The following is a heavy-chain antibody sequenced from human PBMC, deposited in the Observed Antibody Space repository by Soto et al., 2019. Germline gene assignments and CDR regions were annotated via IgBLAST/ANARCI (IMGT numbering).Heavy chain of an antibody. Sequence: GESLKISCKGSGYNFITYWIGWVRQMPGKGLEWMGIIYPGDSDTRYSPSFQGQVTISADKSISTAFLQWSSLKASDTAMYYCALRGSGTDGWFDPWGQGTLVTVSS. D-gene: IGHD1-7*01. J-gene: IGHJ5*02. CDR3: ALRGSGTDGWFDP. CDR2: IYPGDSDT. V-gene: IGHV5-51*01. CDR1: GYNFITYW.